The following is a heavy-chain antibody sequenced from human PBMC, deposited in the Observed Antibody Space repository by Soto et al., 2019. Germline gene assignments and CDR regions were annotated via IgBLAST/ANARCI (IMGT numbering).Heavy chain of an antibody. CDR1: GFTFGSDA. V-gene: IGHV3-23*01. D-gene: IGHD5-12*01. J-gene: IGHJ4*02. CDR3: AGVHPFPAHTGYDLMPTFFDS. Sequence: LRLSCAAAGFTFGSDAMNWVRHAPVKGLELVSAIGGSGGSSFYAASVKGRFTISRDNFRNSLYLQMNSLRAEDTAVYYCAGVHPFPAHTGYDLMPTFFDSWGQGALVTVSS. CDR2: IGGSGGSS.